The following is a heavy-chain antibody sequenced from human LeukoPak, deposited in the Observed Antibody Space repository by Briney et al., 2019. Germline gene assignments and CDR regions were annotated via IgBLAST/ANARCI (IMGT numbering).Heavy chain of an antibody. V-gene: IGHV3-33*01. CDR2: IWFVGGNK. CDR3: AIDIYDTLLYYYYGMDV. J-gene: IGHJ6*04. Sequence: GGSLRLSRAPPVFNSRSYATHGVPQAPARGLGGVVGIWFVGGNKYSADSVKGRFTICRDNSKNPLYLQMNRLRAEDTAVYYCAIDIYDTLLYYYYGMDVWGKGTTVTVSS. D-gene: IGHD3-9*01. CDR1: VFNSRSYA.